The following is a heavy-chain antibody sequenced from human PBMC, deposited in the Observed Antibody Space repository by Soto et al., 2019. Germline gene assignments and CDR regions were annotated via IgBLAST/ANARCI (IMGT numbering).Heavy chain of an antibody. V-gene: IGHV3-23*01. D-gene: IGHD2-15*01. CDR2: LTVTGDSA. J-gene: IGHJ6*03. Sequence: PGGSLRLSCAASGFTFSSYSMNWVRQAPGKGLEWVSSLTVTGDSAFYSDSVKGRFTISRDISKSTLYLQMNSLRAEDTAVYYCAKNGCSYPACYPYYYYVDAWGRGTTVTVSS. CDR3: AKNGCSYPACYPYYYYVDA. CDR1: GFTFSSYS.